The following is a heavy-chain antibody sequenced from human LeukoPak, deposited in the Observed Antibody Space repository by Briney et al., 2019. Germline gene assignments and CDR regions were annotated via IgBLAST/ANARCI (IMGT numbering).Heavy chain of an antibody. J-gene: IGHJ3*02. Sequence: GGSLRLSCSASGFTFRTYAMHWVRQAPGKGLECVSTISSNGGRTYYADSVKGRFTISRDNSKNTLYLQMSSLRADDTSVYYCVKDKYYDNSAYRSGACDIWGQGTMVTASS. V-gene: IGHV3-64D*09. CDR2: ISSNGGRT. CDR3: VKDKYYDNSAYRSGACDI. CDR1: GFTFRTYA. D-gene: IGHD3-22*01.